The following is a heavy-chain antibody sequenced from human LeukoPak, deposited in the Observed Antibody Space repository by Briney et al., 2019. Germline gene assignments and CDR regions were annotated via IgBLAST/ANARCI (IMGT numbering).Heavy chain of an antibody. CDR1: GGSFSGYY. CDR3: ARGLAKYYFDY. CDR2: INHSGST. Sequence: SETLSLTCAVSGGSFSGYYWSWIRQPPGKGLEWIGEINHSGSTNYNPSLKSRVTISVDTSKNQFSLKLSSVTAADTAVYYCARGLAKYYFDYWGQGTLVTVSS. D-gene: IGHD5-12*01. J-gene: IGHJ4*02. V-gene: IGHV4-34*01.